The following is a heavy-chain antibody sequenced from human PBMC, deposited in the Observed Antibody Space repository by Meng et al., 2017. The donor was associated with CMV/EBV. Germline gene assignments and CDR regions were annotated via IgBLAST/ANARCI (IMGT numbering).Heavy chain of an antibody. D-gene: IGHD6-6*01. J-gene: IGHJ4*02. Sequence: LSLTCAASGFTFSSYAMHWVRQAPGKGLEWVAVISYDGSNKYYADSVKGRFTISRDNSKNTLYLQMNGLRAEDTAVYYCARDLLKGGIAARPAGMGYWGQGTLVTVSS. CDR2: ISYDGSNK. V-gene: IGHV3-30-3*01. CDR1: GFTFSSYA. CDR3: ARDLLKGGIAARPAGMGY.